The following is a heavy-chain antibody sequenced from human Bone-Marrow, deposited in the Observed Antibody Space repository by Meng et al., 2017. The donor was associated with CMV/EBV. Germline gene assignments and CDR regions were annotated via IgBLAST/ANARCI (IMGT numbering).Heavy chain of an antibody. CDR2: INSDGSST. CDR3: ARDPDYGDYVGDWFDP. Sequence: GESLKISCAASGFTFSSYWMHWVRQAPGKGLVWVSRINSDGSSTSYADSVKGRFTISRDNAKNTLYLQMNSLRAEDTAVYYCARDPDYGDYVGDWFDPWGQGTRVTGSS. J-gene: IGHJ5*02. CDR1: GFTFSSYW. V-gene: IGHV3-74*01. D-gene: IGHD4-17*01.